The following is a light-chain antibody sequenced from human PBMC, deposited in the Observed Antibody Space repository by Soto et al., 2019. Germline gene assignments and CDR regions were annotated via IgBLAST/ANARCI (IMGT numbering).Light chain of an antibody. V-gene: IGKV3-15*01. J-gene: IGKJ1*01. Sequence: EIVMTQSPATLSASPGERATLSCRASQSVSSNLAWYQQKPGKTPRLLIYGASTTAAGIPARFGGRGSGTDFTPTISILQSEDVADYYYQQYNNWPRTFGQGTKVES. CDR3: QQYNNWPRT. CDR2: GAS. CDR1: QSVSSN.